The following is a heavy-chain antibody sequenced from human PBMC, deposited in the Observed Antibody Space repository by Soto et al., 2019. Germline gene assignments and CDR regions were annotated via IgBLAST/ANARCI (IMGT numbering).Heavy chain of an antibody. V-gene: IGHV4-59*01. CDR1: GGSISSYY. CDR2: IYYSGTT. CDR3: ARDGGRYYAMDV. J-gene: IGHJ6*02. Sequence: SETLSLTCTVSGGSISSYYWSWIRQPPGKGLEWIGYIYYSGTTNYKPSLKSRVTISVDTSKNQFSLKLSCVTAADTAVYYCARDGGRYYAMDVWGQGTTVTVSS. D-gene: IGHD3-16*01.